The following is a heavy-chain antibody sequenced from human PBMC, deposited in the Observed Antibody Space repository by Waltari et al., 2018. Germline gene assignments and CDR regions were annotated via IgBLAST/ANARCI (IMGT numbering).Heavy chain of an antibody. Sequence: QVQLVQSGAEVKKPGSSVKVSCKASGGTFSNYAITWVRQAPGQGLEWMGGIIPVLRSAHDDKNFLERVTITAEESTGTAYMEVMGLTADDTAVYYCARPRTTVGTGLWNDGLQIWGQGTLVTVSS. CDR2: IIPVLRSA. CDR1: GGTFSNYA. J-gene: IGHJ3*02. V-gene: IGHV1-69*01. CDR3: ARPRTTVGTGLWNDGLQI. D-gene: IGHD1-1*01.